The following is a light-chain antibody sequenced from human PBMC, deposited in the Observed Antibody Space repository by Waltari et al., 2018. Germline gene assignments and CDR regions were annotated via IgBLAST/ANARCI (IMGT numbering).Light chain of an antibody. J-gene: IGKJ4*01. V-gene: IGKV3-11*01. CDR2: DAS. CDR1: QSVSSY. CDR3: LQRSNWPLT. Sequence: EIVLTQSPATLSLSPGERAPLSCRASQSVSSYLAWYQQKPGQAPRLLIYDASNRATGIPARFSGSGSGTDFTLTISSLEPEDFAVYYCLQRSNWPLTFGGGTKVEIK.